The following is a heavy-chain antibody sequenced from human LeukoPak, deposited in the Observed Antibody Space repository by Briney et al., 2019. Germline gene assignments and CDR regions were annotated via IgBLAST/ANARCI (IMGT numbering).Heavy chain of an antibody. CDR3: ARDQSYYGV. J-gene: IGHJ4*02. V-gene: IGHV3-11*01. Sequence: GGSLRLSCAGSGFTFSDYFLTWIHQAPGKGLEWVSGISASGTSIYYADSVKGRFTISRDNAKNSLFLQMNSLRADDTAVYYCARDQSYYGVWGQGTLVTVSS. CDR1: GFTFSDYF. CDR2: ISASGTSI. D-gene: IGHD2-21*01.